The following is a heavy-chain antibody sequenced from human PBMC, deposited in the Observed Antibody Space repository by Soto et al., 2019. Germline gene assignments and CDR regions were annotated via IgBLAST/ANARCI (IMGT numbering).Heavy chain of an antibody. J-gene: IGHJ4*02. D-gene: IGHD3-22*01. CDR3: GRDEDDSSGHDDEQ. V-gene: IGHV4-38-2*02. CDR1: GYSIDRGYY. CDR2: ISHRGAT. Sequence: SDTLFLTCSVSGYSIDRGYYWGWIRQAPERGLEWIGSISHRGATSYPPSLKSRAVISLDTSNNQFTLRLTSVTVADTATYHCGRDEDDSSGHDDEQWGQGNLVTV.